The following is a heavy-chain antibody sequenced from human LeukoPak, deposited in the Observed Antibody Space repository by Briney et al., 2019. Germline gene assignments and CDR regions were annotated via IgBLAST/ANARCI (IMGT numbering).Heavy chain of an antibody. Sequence: GGSLRLSCVGSGFTFRSHAMSWVRQAPEKGLEFVSGIYENGGTTYYADSVKGRFSISRDNSKNTLYLQMNSLRAEHTAVYYSAKESRGGFVVVTANAFDYWGQGTLVTVSS. D-gene: IGHD2-21*02. CDR1: GFTFRSHA. CDR2: IYENGGTT. CDR3: AKESRGGFVVVTANAFDY. V-gene: IGHV3-23*01. J-gene: IGHJ4*02.